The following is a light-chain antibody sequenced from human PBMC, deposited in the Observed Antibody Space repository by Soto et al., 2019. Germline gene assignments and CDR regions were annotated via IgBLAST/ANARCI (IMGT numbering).Light chain of an antibody. CDR1: SSDVGGYNH. CDR2: EVT. V-gene: IGLV2-14*01. Sequence: QSALTQPASVSGSPGQSITISCTGTSSDVGGYNHVSWYQIHPGKAPKLIIYEVTSRPSGVSYRFSGSKSGNSASLTISGRQAEDEADYYCSSYASSSSYVFGGGTKVTVL. J-gene: IGLJ1*01. CDR3: SSYASSSSYV.